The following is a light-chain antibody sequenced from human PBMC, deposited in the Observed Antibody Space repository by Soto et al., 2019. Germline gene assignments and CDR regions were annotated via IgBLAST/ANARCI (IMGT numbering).Light chain of an antibody. CDR1: QSVLYSSNNKNY. J-gene: IGKJ1*01. V-gene: IGKV4-1*01. Sequence: DIVMTQSPDSLAVSLGERATINCKSSQSVLYSSNNKNYLAWYQQKPGQPPKLLIYWASTRESGVPDRFSGSGSGTDFTLTISSLQAEDVAVYYCQQYYSLWTSGQGTKVDIK. CDR2: WAS. CDR3: QQYYSLWT.